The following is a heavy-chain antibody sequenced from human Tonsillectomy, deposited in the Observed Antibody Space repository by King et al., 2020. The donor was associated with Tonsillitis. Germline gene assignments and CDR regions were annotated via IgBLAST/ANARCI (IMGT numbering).Heavy chain of an antibody. D-gene: IGHD4-17*01. CDR1: GFSFSDAW. Sequence: VQLVESGGGLAQPGGSLRLSCAASGFSFSDAWMNWVRQAPGKGLEWVGRIKSKSNGGTTDYAAPVKGRFTISRDDSKNTIYLQMSSLTTDDTAIYYCSTRPPPHGDYTLDYWGQGTLVTVSS. V-gene: IGHV3-15*01. CDR3: STRPPPHGDYTLDY. CDR2: IKSKSNGGTT. J-gene: IGHJ4*02.